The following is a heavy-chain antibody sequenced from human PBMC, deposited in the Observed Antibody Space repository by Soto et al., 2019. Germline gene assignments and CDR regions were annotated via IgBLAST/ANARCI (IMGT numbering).Heavy chain of an antibody. Sequence: EVQLVESGGGLLKAGGSLRLSCAASGLTFSSYSMNWVRQAPGKGLEWVSSISSSSSYIYYADSVKGRFTISRDNGKNSLYLQMNSLRAEDTALYYCARVVDGYSYGSRYYYYGMDVWGQGTTVTVSS. CDR2: ISSSSSYI. CDR3: ARVVDGYSYGSRYYYYGMDV. CDR1: GLTFSSYS. D-gene: IGHD5-18*01. J-gene: IGHJ6*02. V-gene: IGHV3-21*01.